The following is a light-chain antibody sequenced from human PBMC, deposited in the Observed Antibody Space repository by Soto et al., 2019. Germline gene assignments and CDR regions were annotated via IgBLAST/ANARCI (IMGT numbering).Light chain of an antibody. V-gene: IGLV2-14*01. J-gene: IGLJ3*02. CDR1: SSDIGAYNS. Sequence: QSALTQPASVSGSPGQSITISCTGTSSDIGAYNSVSWYQQHPGKAPKLIVFQVSFRPSAVSDRFSGSKSDNTASLTISGLQAEDEADYYCCSYAGSFTWVFGGGTKVTVL. CDR2: QVS. CDR3: CSYAGSFTWV.